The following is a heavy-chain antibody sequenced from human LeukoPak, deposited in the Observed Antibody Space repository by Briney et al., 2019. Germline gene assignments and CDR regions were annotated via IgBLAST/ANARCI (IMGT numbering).Heavy chain of an antibody. D-gene: IGHD3-22*01. CDR3: ARAGWYYYDSSGYYYDAFDI. J-gene: IGHJ3*02. CDR1: GFTFSSYS. Sequence: GGSLRLSCAASGFTFSSYSMSWVRQDPGNGLEWVSYISSSSSTIYYADSVKGRFTISRDNAKNSLYLQMNSLRAEETTVYYWARAGWYYYDSSGYYYDAFDIWIQGTMVTVSS. CDR2: ISSSSSTI. V-gene: IGHV3-48*01.